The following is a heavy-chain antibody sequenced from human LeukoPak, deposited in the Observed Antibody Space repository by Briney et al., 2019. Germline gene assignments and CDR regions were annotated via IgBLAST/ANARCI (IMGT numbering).Heavy chain of an antibody. V-gene: IGHV3-7*03. D-gene: IGHD2-2*01. J-gene: IGHJ5*02. CDR1: GFIFSNYW. Sequence: GGSLRLSCSASGFIFSNYWMSWVRQAPGKGLEWVANIKQDGSEKDYVDFLKGRFTISRDNSKNTLYLQMYSLRAEDTAVYYCARLPAAINGYFDPWGQGTLVTVSS. CDR2: IKQDGSEK. CDR3: ARLPAAINGYFDP.